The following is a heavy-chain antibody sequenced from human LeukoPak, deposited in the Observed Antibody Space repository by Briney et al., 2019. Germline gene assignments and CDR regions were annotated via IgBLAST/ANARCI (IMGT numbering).Heavy chain of an antibody. CDR1: GDSVSSNSVA. CDR2: THYRSKWYN. J-gene: IGHJ3*02. D-gene: IGHD6-13*01. CDR3: ARGDSSRNAFDI. V-gene: IGHV6-1*01. Sequence: SQTLSLTCAISGDSVSSNSVAWGWFRQSSPRGLEWLGRTHYRSKWYNDYAVSVKSRITINPDTSKNQFSLQLNSVTPEDTAVYYCARGDSSRNAFDIWGQGTMVTVSS.